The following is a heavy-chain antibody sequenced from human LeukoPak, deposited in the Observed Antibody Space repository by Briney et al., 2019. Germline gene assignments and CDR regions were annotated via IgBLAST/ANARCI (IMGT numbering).Heavy chain of an antibody. CDR1: GYTFTGYY. CDR3: ARVPRIAAAGRLYNSSDP. D-gene: IGHD6-13*01. V-gene: IGHV1-2*02. CDR2: INPNSGGT. J-gene: IGHJ5*02. Sequence: ASVKVSCKASGYTFTGYYMHWVRQAPGQGLEWMGWINPNSGGTNYAQKFQGRVTMTRDTSISTAYMELSRLRSDDTAVYYCARVPRIAAAGRLYNSSDPWGQGTLVTVSS.